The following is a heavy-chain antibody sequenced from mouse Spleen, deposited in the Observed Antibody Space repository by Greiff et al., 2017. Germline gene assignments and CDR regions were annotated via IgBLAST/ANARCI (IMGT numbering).Heavy chain of an antibody. CDR3: ARRGIYLQMDY. D-gene: IGHD5-5*01. CDR2: ISSGGSYT. CDR1: GFTFSSYA. J-gene: IGHJ4*01. Sequence: EVQLVESGGGLVKPGGSLKLSCAASGFTFSSYAMSWVRQTPEKRLEWVATISSGGSYTYYPDSVKGRFTISRDNAKNTLYLQMSSLRSEDTAMYYCARRGIYLQMDYWGQGTSVTVSS. V-gene: IGHV5-9-3*01.